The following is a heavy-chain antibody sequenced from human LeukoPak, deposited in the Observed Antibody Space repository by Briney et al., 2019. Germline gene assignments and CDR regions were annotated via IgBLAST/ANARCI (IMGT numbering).Heavy chain of an antibody. Sequence: SETLSLTCTVSGGSISSSSYYWGWIRQPPGKGLEWIGSIYYSGSTYYNPSLKSRVTISVDTSKNQFSLKLSSVTAADTAVYYCARNEWELNFDYWGQGTLVTVSP. V-gene: IGHV4-39*01. CDR2: IYYSGST. CDR1: GGSISSSSYY. D-gene: IGHD1-26*01. J-gene: IGHJ4*02. CDR3: ARNEWELNFDY.